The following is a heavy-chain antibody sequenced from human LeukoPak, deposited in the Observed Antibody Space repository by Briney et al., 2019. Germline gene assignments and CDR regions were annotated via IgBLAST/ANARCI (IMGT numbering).Heavy chain of an antibody. D-gene: IGHD3-3*01. J-gene: IGHJ4*02. V-gene: IGHV3-64*01. CDR2: ISSNGGST. CDR1: GFTFSSYA. Sequence: TGGSLRLSCAASGFTFSSYAMHWVRQAPGKGLEYVSAISSNGGSTYYANSVKGRSTISRDNSKNTLYLQMGSLRAEDMAVYYCARDGDYDFWSGPLDYWGQGTLVTVSS. CDR3: ARDGDYDFWSGPLDY.